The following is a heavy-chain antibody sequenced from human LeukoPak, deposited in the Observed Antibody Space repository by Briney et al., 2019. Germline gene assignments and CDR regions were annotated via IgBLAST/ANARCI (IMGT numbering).Heavy chain of an antibody. CDR2: IFYSGNT. J-gene: IGHJ4*02. CDR1: SGSISGYY. CDR3: ARGASDYDILTGYIPAPFDY. D-gene: IGHD3-9*01. V-gene: IGHV4-59*01. Sequence: SETLSLTCTVSSGSISGYYWSWIRQPPGKGLECIGYIFYSGNTNYNPSLKSRVTISVDTSTNQFSLKLSSVTAADTAVYYCARGASDYDILTGYIPAPFDYWGQGTLVTVSS.